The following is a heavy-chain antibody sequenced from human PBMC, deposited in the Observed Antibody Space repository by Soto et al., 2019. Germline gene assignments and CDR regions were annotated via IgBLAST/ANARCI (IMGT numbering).Heavy chain of an antibody. Sequence: GGSLRLSCAASGFTFSSYAMSWVRQAPGKGLEWVSAISGSGGSTYYADSVKGRFTISRDNSKNTLYLQMNSLRAEDTAVYYCAKDPYCSSTSCYLGGAFDIWGQGTMVTVSS. J-gene: IGHJ3*02. CDR3: AKDPYCSSTSCYLGGAFDI. D-gene: IGHD2-2*01. CDR2: ISGSGGST. V-gene: IGHV3-23*01. CDR1: GFTFSSYA.